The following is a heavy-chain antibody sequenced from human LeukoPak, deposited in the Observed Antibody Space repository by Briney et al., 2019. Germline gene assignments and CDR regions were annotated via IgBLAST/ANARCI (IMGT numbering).Heavy chain of an antibody. CDR2: IYYSRST. CDR1: GGSISSSSYY. CDR3: ASRYDSSGYLYYFDY. D-gene: IGHD3-22*01. J-gene: IGHJ4*02. Sequence: PSETLSLTCTVSGGSISSSSYYWGWIRQPPGKGLEWIGSIYYSRSTYYNPSLKSRVTISVDTSKNQFSLKLSSVTAADTAVYYCASRYDSSGYLYYFDYWGQGTLVTVSS. V-gene: IGHV4-39*01.